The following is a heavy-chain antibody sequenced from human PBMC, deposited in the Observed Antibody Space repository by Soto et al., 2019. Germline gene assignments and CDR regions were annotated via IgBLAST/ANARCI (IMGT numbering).Heavy chain of an antibody. CDR1: GFTFSKHG. Sequence: GGSLRLSCVVSGFTFSKHGIHWVRQAPGKGLEWVAVISYDGSDKNYADSVKGRFTISRDNSKNTLYLQMNSLRTEDTAVYYCARDLSGSYVFDYWGQGTPVTVSS. J-gene: IGHJ4*02. CDR3: ARDLSGSYVFDY. V-gene: IGHV3-30-3*01. D-gene: IGHD6-13*01. CDR2: ISYDGSDK.